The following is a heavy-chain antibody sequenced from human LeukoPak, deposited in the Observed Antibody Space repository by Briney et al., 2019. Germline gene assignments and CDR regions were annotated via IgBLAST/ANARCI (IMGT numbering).Heavy chain of an antibody. Sequence: SATLSLTCAVSDYSITSGDYWGWLGQRPGQGLEWIGSIYNSGSTYYNTSLKSRATISVATDKTPFSLKLRSVSAADTAVYYCRRNCRSTRRYVLCHSQGGTVYNWFDPWGQGTLVTVSS. V-gene: IGHV4-38-2*01. J-gene: IGHJ5*02. CDR1: DYSITSGDY. CDR3: RRNCRSTRRYVLCHSQGGTVYNWFDP. D-gene: IGHD2-2*01. CDR2: IYNSGST.